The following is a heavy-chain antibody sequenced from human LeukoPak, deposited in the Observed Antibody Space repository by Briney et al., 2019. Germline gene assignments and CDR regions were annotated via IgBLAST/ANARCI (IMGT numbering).Heavy chain of an antibody. V-gene: IGHV4-31*03. CDR2: IYYSGST. J-gene: IGHJ4*02. D-gene: IGHD6-13*01. Sequence: PSQTLSLTCTVSGGSISSGGYYWSWIRQHPGKGLEWIGYIYYSGSTYYNPSLKSRVTISVDTSKNQFSLKPSSVTAADTAVYYCATYSSSWWFYFDYWGQGTLVTVSS. CDR3: ATYSSSWWFYFDY. CDR1: GGSISSGGYY.